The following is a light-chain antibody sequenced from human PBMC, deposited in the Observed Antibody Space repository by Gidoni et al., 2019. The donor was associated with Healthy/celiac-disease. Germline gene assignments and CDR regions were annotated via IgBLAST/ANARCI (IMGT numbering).Light chain of an antibody. Sequence: DIQLTQSPSSLSASVGDRVNITCRASQSISSYLNWYQQKPGKAPKLLIYAASSLPSGVPSRFSGSGSGTDFTLTISSLQPEDFATYYCQQSYSTPRTFGPGTKVDIK. CDR3: QQSYSTPRT. CDR1: QSISSY. CDR2: AAS. J-gene: IGKJ3*01. V-gene: IGKV1-39*01.